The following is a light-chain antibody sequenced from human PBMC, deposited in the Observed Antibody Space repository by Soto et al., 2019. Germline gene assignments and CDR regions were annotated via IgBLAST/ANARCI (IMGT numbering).Light chain of an antibody. CDR3: QQYTNWPRT. J-gene: IGKJ1*01. Sequence: EIVLTQFPATLSLSPGERATLSCRASHSLTTDLAWYQQKPGQPPTLLIYGASARATASPARFSGSGCGTESTLTISSLQSEDFAIYYCQQYTNWPRTFGQGTKVDIK. V-gene: IGKV3-15*01. CDR2: GAS. CDR1: HSLTTD.